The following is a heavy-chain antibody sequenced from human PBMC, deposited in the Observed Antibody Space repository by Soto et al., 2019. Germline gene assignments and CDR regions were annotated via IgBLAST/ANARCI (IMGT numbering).Heavy chain of an antibody. CDR3: ASLYYDKWFGDHGGWFDP. D-gene: IGHD3-10*01. CDR2: IYYSGST. CDR1: GGSISSGDYY. Sequence: QVQLQESGPGLVKPSQTLSLTCTVSGGSISSGDYYWSWIRQPPGKGLEWIGYIYYSGSTYYNPSLKGRVTISVDTSKNQFALKLSSVTAADTAVYYCASLYYDKWFGDHGGWFDPWGQGTLVTVSS. V-gene: IGHV4-30-4*01. J-gene: IGHJ5*02.